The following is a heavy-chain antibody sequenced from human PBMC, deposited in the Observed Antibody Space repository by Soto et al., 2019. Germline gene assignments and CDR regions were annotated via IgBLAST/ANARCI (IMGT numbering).Heavy chain of an antibody. CDR2: IYYSGST. CDR1: GGSISSYY. Sequence: PSETLSLTCTVSGGSISSYYWSWIRQPPGKGLEWIGYIYYSGSTNYNPSLKSRVTISVDTSKNQFSLKLSSVTAADTAVYYCARHGITMVRGVPTPLLFDPWGQGTLVTVSS. V-gene: IGHV4-59*01. D-gene: IGHD3-10*01. CDR3: ARHGITMVRGVPTPLLFDP. J-gene: IGHJ5*02.